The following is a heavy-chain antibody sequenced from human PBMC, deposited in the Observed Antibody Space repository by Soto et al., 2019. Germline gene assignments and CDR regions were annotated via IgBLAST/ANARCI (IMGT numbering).Heavy chain of an antibody. CDR3: ARGGHVVVVTAALDY. CDR1: GDTFTDYY. D-gene: IGHD2-21*02. J-gene: IGHJ4*02. V-gene: IGHV1-46*01. Sequence: QVQLVQSGAEVKKPGASVKVSCKASGDTFTDYYIHWVRQAPGQGLEWMGTVNPSGGHTTYAQHFLGRMTMTRDTSTSTLYMELTRLTSEDTAVYYCARGGHVVVVTAALDYRGQGTLVTVSS. CDR2: VNPSGGHT.